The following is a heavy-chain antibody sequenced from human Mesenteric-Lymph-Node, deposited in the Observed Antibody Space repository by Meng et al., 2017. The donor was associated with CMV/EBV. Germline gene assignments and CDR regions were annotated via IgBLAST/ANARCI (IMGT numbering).Heavy chain of an antibody. D-gene: IGHD3-10*01. CDR1: GGTFNSYA. V-gene: IGHV1-69*10. J-gene: IGHJ4*02. CDR3: ARDSGGWFGDLSY. Sequence: SVKVSRKASGGTFNSYAISWVRQAPGQGLEWMGGIIPIIGVANYAQKFQGRVTITADESTSTAYMELSSLRSEDTAVYYCARDSGGWFGDLSYWGQGTLVTVSS. CDR2: IIPIIGVA.